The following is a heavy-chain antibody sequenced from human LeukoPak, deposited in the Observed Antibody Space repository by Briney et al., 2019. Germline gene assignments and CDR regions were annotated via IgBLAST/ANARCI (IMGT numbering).Heavy chain of an antibody. V-gene: IGHV3-7*01. CDR3: TRVIVAVPGYFDYFDF. D-gene: IGHD6-19*01. CDR2: INEDGSNK. Sequence: GGSLRLSCAASGFSFSNHYMRWIRQAPGKGLEWVANINEDGSNKWHLGSVKGRFTVSRDNARNALYLQMNSLRVEDTAVYYCTRVIVAVPGYFDYFDFWGQGALSPSPQ. CDR1: GFSFSNHY. J-gene: IGHJ4*02.